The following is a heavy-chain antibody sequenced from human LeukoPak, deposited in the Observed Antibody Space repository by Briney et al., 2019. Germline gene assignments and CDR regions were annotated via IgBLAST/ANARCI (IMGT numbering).Heavy chain of an antibody. V-gene: IGHV1-2*02. Sequence: ASVKVSCKASGHTFSGYFIHWMRQAPGQGLEWMGLINPNSGGTNYARKFEGRVTMTRDTSISTAYMDLSSLRSDDTAVYYCARVAGRPIMVRGVIIGGNTDYYFDLWGRGTLVTVSS. CDR2: INPNSGGT. CDR3: ARVAGRPIMVRGVIIGGNTDYYFDL. CDR1: GHTFSGYF. J-gene: IGHJ2*01. D-gene: IGHD3-10*01.